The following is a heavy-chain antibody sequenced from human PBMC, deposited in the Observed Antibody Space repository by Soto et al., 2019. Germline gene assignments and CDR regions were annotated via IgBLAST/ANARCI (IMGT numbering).Heavy chain of an antibody. D-gene: IGHD6-6*01. V-gene: IGHV3-23*01. CDR2: ISGSGGST. CDR1: GFTFSSYA. Sequence: EVQLLESGGGLVQPGGSLRLSCAASGFTFSSYAMSWVRQAPGKGLEWVSAISGSGGSTYYADSVKGRFTISRDNSKNTLYLQMNSLRAEDTAVYYCAKDLGSSSARSPAADYWGQGTLVTVSS. CDR3: AKDLGSSSARSPAADY. J-gene: IGHJ4*02.